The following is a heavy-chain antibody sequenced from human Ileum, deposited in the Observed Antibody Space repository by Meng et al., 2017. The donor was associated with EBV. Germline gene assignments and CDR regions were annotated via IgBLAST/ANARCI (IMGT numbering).Heavy chain of an antibody. J-gene: IGHJ5*02. CDR2: ISAYNGNT. Sequence: VQVVQSGAEVKKPGASVKVSCKASGYIFNNYGVSWVRQAPGQGPEWMGWISAYNGNTNYAQNFQGRFTMTTDTSTSTAYMELRSLRSDDTAVYYCARDLPGGTKGTWLDLWGQGTLVTVSS. CDR1: GYIFNNYG. V-gene: IGHV1-18*01. D-gene: IGHD1-14*01. CDR3: ARDLPGGTKGTWLDL.